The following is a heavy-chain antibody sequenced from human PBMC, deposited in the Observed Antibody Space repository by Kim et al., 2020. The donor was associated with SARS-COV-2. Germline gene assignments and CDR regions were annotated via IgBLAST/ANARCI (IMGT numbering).Heavy chain of an antibody. CDR2: ISSSSSYI. D-gene: IGHD3-3*01. CDR3: ARDSRIYYDFWSGYPHIMYYGMDV. J-gene: IGHJ6*02. Sequence: GGSLRLSCAAPGFTFSSYSMNWVRQAPGKGLEWVSSISSSSSYIYYADSVKGRFTISRDNAKNSLYLQMNSLRAEDTAVYYCARDSRIYYDFWSGYPHIMYYGMDVWGQGTTVTVSS. CDR1: GFTFSSYS. V-gene: IGHV3-21*01.